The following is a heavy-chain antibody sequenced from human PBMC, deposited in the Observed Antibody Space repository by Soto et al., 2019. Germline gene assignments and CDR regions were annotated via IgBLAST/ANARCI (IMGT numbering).Heavy chain of an antibody. J-gene: IGHJ6*02. CDR2: ISAYNGNT. CDR1: GYTFTSYG. D-gene: IGHD1-26*01. V-gene: IGHV1-18*01. Sequence: GASVKVSCKASGYTFTSYGISWVRQAPGQGLEWMGWISAYNGNTNYAQKLQGRVTMTTDTSTSTAYMELRSLRSDDTAVYYCARGQKWELLDYYYYGMDVWGQGTTVTVSS. CDR3: ARGQKWELLDYYYYGMDV.